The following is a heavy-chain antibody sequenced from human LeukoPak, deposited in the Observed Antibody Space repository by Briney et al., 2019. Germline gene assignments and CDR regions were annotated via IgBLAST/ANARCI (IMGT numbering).Heavy chain of an antibody. CDR2: IYYGSVFYSVST. J-gene: IGHJ6*03. D-gene: IGHD2-15*01. Sequence: PSETLSLTCTVSDGSISSSSYYWGWIRQPPGKGLEWIGSIYYGSVFYSVSTYYNPSLKSQVTMSGDTSKNQFSLKLSSVTAADTAAYYCARLGYCSGGSCYYYYYMDVWGKGTTVTVSS. V-gene: IGHV4-39*07. CDR3: ARLGYCSGGSCYYYYYMDV. CDR1: DGSISSSSYY.